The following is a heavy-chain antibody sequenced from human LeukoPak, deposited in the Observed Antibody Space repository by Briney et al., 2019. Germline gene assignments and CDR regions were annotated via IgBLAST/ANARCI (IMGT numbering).Heavy chain of an antibody. V-gene: IGHV3-64D*06. Sequence: GRSLRLSCSASGFAFSAYAMYWVRQAPGKGLQYVSAISPTGDSTYYADSVKGRFSISRDNSKNTLYLQVSSLRPEDTAVYYCVPKGTEGYWGQGTLVTVSS. J-gene: IGHJ4*02. CDR1: GFAFSAYA. CDR2: ISPTGDST. CDR3: VPKGTEGY.